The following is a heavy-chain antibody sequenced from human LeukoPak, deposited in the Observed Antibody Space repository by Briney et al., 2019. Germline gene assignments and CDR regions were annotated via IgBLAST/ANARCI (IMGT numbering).Heavy chain of an antibody. Sequence: GGSLRLSCAAPGFTFSSYAMSWVRQAPGKGLEWVSAISAGGGDVTHYADSVKGRFSISRDNSRTTLYLLMNSLGADDTAVXYCXXXXXXTXXSNFPFDDWGQGTLVTVSS. CDR2: ISAGGGDVT. J-gene: IGHJ4*02. D-gene: IGHD2-8*01. CDR3: XXXXXXTXXSNFPFDD. CDR1: GFTFSSYA. V-gene: IGHV3-23*01.